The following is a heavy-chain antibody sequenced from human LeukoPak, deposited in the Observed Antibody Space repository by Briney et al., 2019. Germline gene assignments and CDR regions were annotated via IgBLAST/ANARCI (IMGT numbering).Heavy chain of an antibody. D-gene: IGHD3-10*01. CDR2: IQQDGTEK. CDR3: AKVAKYYYGSETYYFFEH. Sequence: GGSLRLSCAASGFTFTTYWMSWVRQAPGKGLEWVANIQQDGTEKYYVDSGKGRFTISRDNAKNSLYLQMNSLRVEDTAVYYCAKVAKYYYGSETYYFFEHWGQGTPVTASS. V-gene: IGHV3-7*01. J-gene: IGHJ4*02. CDR1: GFTFTTYW.